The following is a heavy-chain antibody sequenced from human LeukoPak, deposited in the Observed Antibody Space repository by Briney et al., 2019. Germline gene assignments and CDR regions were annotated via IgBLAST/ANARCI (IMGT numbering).Heavy chain of an antibody. J-gene: IGHJ4*02. Sequence: SGGSLRLSCAASGFTFSDYYMSWIRQAPGKGLEWVSYISSSGSTIYYADSVKGRFTISRDNAKNSLYLQMNSLGAEDTAVYYCARGPSSGYYIDYWGQGTLVTVSS. CDR2: ISSSGSTI. CDR3: ARGPSSGYYIDY. CDR1: GFTFSDYY. V-gene: IGHV3-11*04. D-gene: IGHD3-22*01.